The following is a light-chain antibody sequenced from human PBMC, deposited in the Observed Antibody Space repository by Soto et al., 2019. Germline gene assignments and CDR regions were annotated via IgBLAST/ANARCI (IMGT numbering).Light chain of an antibody. Sequence: QAVVTQPPSASGTPGQIVAISRSGSSSNIGSNTVTWYQQLPGTAPKLLIYSTSQRSSGVPGRFSGSKSGASASLSISGLQSEDEADYYCAAWDDRLDVYVFGTGTQLTVL. CDR2: STS. CDR3: AAWDDRLDVYV. J-gene: IGLJ1*01. CDR1: SSNIGSNT. V-gene: IGLV1-44*01.